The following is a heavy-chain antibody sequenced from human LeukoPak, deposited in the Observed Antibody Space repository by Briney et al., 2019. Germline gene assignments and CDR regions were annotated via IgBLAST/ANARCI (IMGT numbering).Heavy chain of an antibody. CDR1: GYTFTGYY. Sequence: ASVKVSCKXSGYTFTGYYMHWVRQAPGQGLEWMGWINPNSGGTNYAQKFQGRVTMTRDTSISTAYMELSRLRSDDTAVYYYARDQWGGIAAAGTNYWGQGTLVTVSS. J-gene: IGHJ4*02. V-gene: IGHV1-2*02. CDR3: ARDQWGGIAAAGTNY. CDR2: INPNSGGT. D-gene: IGHD6-13*01.